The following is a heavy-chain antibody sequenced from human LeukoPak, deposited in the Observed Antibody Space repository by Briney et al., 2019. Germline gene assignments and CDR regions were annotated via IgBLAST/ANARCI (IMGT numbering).Heavy chain of an antibody. CDR3: ARTKYSIAVAGPFDY. J-gene: IGHJ4*02. V-gene: IGHV3-64*01. D-gene: IGHD6-19*01. CDR2: ISSNGGST. Sequence: ISSNGGSTYYANSVKGRLTISRENSKNTLYLQMGSLRAEDMAVYYCARTKYSIAVAGPFDYWGQGTLVTVSS.